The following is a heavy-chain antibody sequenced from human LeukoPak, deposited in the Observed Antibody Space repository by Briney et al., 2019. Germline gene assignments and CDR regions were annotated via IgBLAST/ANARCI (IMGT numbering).Heavy chain of an antibody. CDR1: GGSISSYY. CDR3: ARDHSSSWPYYFDY. V-gene: IGHV4-4*07. D-gene: IGHD6-13*01. CDR2: IYTSGST. Sequence: PSETLSLTCTVSGGSISSYYWSWIRQPAGKGLEWIGRIYTSGSTNYNPSLKSRVTISVDTSKNQFSLKLSSVTAADTAVYYCARDHSSSWPYYFDYWGQGTLVTVSS. J-gene: IGHJ4*02.